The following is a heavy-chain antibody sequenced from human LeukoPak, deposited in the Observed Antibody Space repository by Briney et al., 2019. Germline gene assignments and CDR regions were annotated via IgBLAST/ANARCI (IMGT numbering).Heavy chain of an antibody. CDR1: GYTFTSDG. D-gene: IGHD3-22*01. J-gene: IGHJ3*02. Sequence: GASVKVSCKASGYTFTSDGISWVRQAPGQGLEWMGWISTYNGNTNYAQKFQGRVTMTRDMSTSTVYMELSSLRSEDTAVYYCARDQYYYDSSGYYDAFDIWGQGTMVTVSS. V-gene: IGHV1-18*01. CDR3: ARDQYYYDSSGYYDAFDI. CDR2: ISTYNGNT.